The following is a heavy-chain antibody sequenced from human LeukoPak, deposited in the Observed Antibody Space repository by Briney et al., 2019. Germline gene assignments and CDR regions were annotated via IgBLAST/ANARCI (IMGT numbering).Heavy chain of an antibody. Sequence: GGSLRLPCAASGFTFSSYEMNWVRQAPGKGLEWVSYISSSGSTIYYADSVKGRFTISRDNAKNSLYLQMNSLRAEDTAVYYCASIAAAGTEFDYWGQGTLVTVSS. CDR2: ISSSGSTI. CDR3: ASIAAAGTEFDY. D-gene: IGHD6-13*01. J-gene: IGHJ4*02. V-gene: IGHV3-48*03. CDR1: GFTFSSYE.